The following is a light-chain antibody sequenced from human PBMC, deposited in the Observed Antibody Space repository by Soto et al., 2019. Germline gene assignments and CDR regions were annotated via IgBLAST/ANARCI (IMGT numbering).Light chain of an antibody. V-gene: IGKV3-15*01. J-gene: IGKJ1*01. CDR3: QQYNNWPRT. Sequence: EIVMTQSPATLSVSPGDRATLSCRASQSVSSDLAWYHQKPGQAPRLLIYGASTRATDIPASFSGSGSGTEFTLTINSLQSEDFAVYYCQQYNNWPRTFGQGTKVDIK. CDR1: QSVSSD. CDR2: GAS.